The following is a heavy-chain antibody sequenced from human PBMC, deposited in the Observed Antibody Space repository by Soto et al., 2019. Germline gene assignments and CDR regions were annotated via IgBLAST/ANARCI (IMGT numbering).Heavy chain of an antibody. V-gene: IGHV3-23*01. D-gene: IGHD3-3*01. Sequence: GGSLRLSCAASGSTFISYAMSWVRQAPGKGLEWVSVISGSGDATYYAESVKGRFTISRDNSKNTLYLQLNSLRVEDTAVYYCVRVAYYDFPNWFDPSGQVTLVSVSS. CDR2: ISGSGDAT. CDR1: GSTFISYA. J-gene: IGHJ5*02. CDR3: VRVAYYDFPNWFDP.